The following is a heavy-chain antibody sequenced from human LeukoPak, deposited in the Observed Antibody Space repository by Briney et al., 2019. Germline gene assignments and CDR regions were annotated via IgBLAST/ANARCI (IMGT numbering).Heavy chain of an antibody. CDR2: INPNSGGT. CDR1: GYTFTGYY. Sequence: ASVKVSCKASGYTFTGYYMHWVRQAPGQGLEWMEWINPNSGGTNYARKFQGRVTMTRDTSISTAYMELSRLRSDDTAVYYCATMLWFGELYGMDVWGQGTTVTVSS. CDR3: ATMLWFGELYGMDV. D-gene: IGHD3-10*01. J-gene: IGHJ6*02. V-gene: IGHV1-2*02.